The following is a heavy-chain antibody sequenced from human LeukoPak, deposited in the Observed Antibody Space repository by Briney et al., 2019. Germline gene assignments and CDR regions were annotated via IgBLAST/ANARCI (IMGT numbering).Heavy chain of an antibody. CDR3: ARDWYHAIDY. V-gene: IGHV3-74*03. J-gene: IGHJ4*02. CDR1: GFTFSSYG. D-gene: IGHD2-2*01. Sequence: GGSLRLSCAASGFTFSSYGMSWVRQPPGQGLVWVARITSDGSSTAYAESVKGRFTISRDNAKNTLYLQMNSLRAEDTAVYYCARDWYHAIDYWGQGTLVTVSS. CDR2: ITSDGSST.